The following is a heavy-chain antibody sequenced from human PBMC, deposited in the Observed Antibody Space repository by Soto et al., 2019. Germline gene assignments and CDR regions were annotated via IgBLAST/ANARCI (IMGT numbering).Heavy chain of an antibody. D-gene: IGHD3-16*01. J-gene: IGHJ4*02. CDR2: TSYDGSNN. V-gene: IGHV3-33*05. CDR1: GFTFRSYV. Sequence: QVQLVESGGGVVQPGTSLRLSCVGSGFTFRSYVIHWVRQAPGKGLEWVALTSYDGSNNFYGDSVKGRFTISRYNSRNTVELQMDSLRLEDTARYYCARWGTAGGLEVWGQGTLVSVSS. CDR3: ARWGTAGGLEV.